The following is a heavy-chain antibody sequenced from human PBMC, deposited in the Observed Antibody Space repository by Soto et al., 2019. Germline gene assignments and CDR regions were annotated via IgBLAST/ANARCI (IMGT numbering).Heavy chain of an antibody. CDR2: IYHSGST. D-gene: IGHD2-2*01. V-gene: IGHV4-30-2*01. CDR3: ARGDRGSSIGFDY. CDR1: GGSISSGGYS. Sequence: QLQLQESGSGLVKPSQTLSLTCAVSGGSISSGGYSWSWIRQPPGKGLEWIGYIYHSGSTYYNPSLTSRVTISVDRYKNQFSLKLSSVTAADTAVYYCARGDRGSSIGFDYWGQGTLVTVSS. J-gene: IGHJ4*02.